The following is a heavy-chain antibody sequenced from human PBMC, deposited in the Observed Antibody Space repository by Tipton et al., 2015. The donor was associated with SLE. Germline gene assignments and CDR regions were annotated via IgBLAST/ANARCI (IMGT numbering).Heavy chain of an antibody. D-gene: IGHD3-9*01. J-gene: IGHJ3*02. CDR1: GFTFSSYG. CDR3: AKANYDILTGYSDDAFDI. CDR2: IRYDGSNK. Sequence: SLRLSCAASGFTFSSYGMHWVRQAPGKGLEWVAFIRYDGSNKYYADSVKGRFTISRDNSKNTLYLQMNSLRAEDTAVYYCAKANYDILTGYSDDAFDIWGQGTMVTVSS. V-gene: IGHV3-30*02.